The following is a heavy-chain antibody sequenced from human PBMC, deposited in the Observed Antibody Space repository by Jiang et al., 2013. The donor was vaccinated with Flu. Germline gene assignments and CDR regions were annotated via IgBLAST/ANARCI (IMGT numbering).Heavy chain of an antibody. CDR2: INYSGRT. CDR3: ARHGNYYVDSFGWIDP. D-gene: IGHD3-10*02. J-gene: IGHJ5*02. V-gene: IGHV4-59*08. CDR1: GDSFSSYY. Sequence: LLKPSETLSLTCTVSGDSFSSYYWSWIRQPPGKGLEWIGYINYSGRTTYNPSLKSRGTISLDTSKHQFSLELRSVTAADTAVYYCARHGNYYVDSFGWIDPWGQG.